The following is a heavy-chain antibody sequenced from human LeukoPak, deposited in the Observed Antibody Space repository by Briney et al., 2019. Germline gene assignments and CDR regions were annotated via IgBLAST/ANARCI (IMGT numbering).Heavy chain of an antibody. CDR1: GFTVSANY. CDR2: IKSKTDGGTT. Sequence: GGSLRLSCAASGFTVSANYMSWVRQAPGKGLEWVGRIKSKTDGGTTDYAAPVKGRFTISRDDSTDTLYLQMSSLKTEDTAVYYCTTTGDYEFPGYWGQGTLVTVSS. CDR3: TTTGDYEFPGY. D-gene: IGHD4-17*01. J-gene: IGHJ4*02. V-gene: IGHV3-15*01.